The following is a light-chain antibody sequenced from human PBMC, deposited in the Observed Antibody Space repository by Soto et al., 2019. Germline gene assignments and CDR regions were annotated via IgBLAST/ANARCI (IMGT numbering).Light chain of an antibody. Sequence: ENVLTQSPGTLSLSPGERATLSCRASQSVGSNYLAWFQQKPGQAPRLLIYDASTRATGIPDRFSGSGSETDFTLTISRLEPEDSAVYYCQHYGGSPRTFGQGTRLEIK. J-gene: IGKJ2*01. CDR3: QHYGGSPRT. CDR1: QSVGSNY. V-gene: IGKV3-20*01. CDR2: DAS.